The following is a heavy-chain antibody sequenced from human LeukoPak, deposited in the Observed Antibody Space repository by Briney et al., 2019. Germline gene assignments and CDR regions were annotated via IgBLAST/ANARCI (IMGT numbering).Heavy chain of an antibody. Sequence: PETLSLTCTVSGGSISSSSYYWGWIRQPPGKGLEWIGSIYYSGSTYYNPSLKSRVTISVDTSKNQFSLKLSSVTAADTAVYYCAREDVGIAARPGYFDYWGQGTLVTVSS. V-gene: IGHV4-39*07. D-gene: IGHD6-6*01. CDR1: GGSISSSSYY. J-gene: IGHJ4*02. CDR2: IYYSGST. CDR3: AREDVGIAARPGYFDY.